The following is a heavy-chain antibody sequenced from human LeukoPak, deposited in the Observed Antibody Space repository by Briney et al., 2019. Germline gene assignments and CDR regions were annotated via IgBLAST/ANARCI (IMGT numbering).Heavy chain of an antibody. CDR1: GFTFSSYA. CDR3: AKDLLYGSGSYSWGVLDY. J-gene: IGHJ4*02. V-gene: IGHV3-23*01. Sequence: PGGSLRLPCAASGFTFSSYAMSWVRQAPGKGLEGVSAISGSGGSTYYADSVKGRFTISRDNSKNTLYMKMNSLRAADTAVYYCAKDLLYGSGSYSWGVLDYWGQGTLVTVSS. CDR2: ISGSGGST. D-gene: IGHD3-10*01.